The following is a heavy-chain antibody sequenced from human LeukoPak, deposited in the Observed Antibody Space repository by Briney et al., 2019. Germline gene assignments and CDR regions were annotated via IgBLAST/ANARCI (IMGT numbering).Heavy chain of an antibody. V-gene: IGHV4-61*02. CDR1: GGSISSSSYY. Sequence: SQTRSLTCTVSGGSISSSSYYWSWIRPRAGKGLEGFGRIYTSGSTNYNPSLTSRATISLDTSKNQFSLKLSSVTAADTAVYYCARDRYGGADYWGQGTLVTVSS. J-gene: IGHJ4*02. CDR3: ARDRYGGADY. CDR2: IYTSGST. D-gene: IGHD2-21*01.